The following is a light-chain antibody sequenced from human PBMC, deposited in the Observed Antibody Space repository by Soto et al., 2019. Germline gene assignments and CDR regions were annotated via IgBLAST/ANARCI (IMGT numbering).Light chain of an antibody. J-gene: IGKJ1*01. CDR2: GAS. Sequence: EIVLTQSPGTLSLSPGERATLSCKACQSVSNYLAWYQQKPGQAPRLLIYGASRRATVIPDRFSGSGSGTDFTLTISRLEPEDFAVYYCQQYGGSPQTFGQGTNVEIK. CDR1: QSVSNY. CDR3: QQYGGSPQT. V-gene: IGKV3-20*01.